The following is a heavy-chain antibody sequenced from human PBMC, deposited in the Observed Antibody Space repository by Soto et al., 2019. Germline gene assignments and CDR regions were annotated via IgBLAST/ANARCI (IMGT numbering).Heavy chain of an antibody. CDR3: TTGSVEGV. V-gene: IGHV3-15*07. CDR1: GLTISNAW. Sequence: EVQLVDSGGGFIYPGGSLRLSCAASGLTISNAWMNWVRQAPGKGLEWVGRIKTNTEGGTTDYAAAMKGRFTVSRDDSKNTLYLQMNSLKTEDTAVYYCTTGSVEGVWGQGTMVTVSS. J-gene: IGHJ6*02. CDR2: IKTNTEGGTT. D-gene: IGHD2-15*01.